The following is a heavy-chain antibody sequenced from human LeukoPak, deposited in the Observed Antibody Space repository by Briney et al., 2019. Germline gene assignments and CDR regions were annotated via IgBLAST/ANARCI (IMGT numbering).Heavy chain of an antibody. J-gene: IGHJ4*02. CDR2: ISGSGTTI. V-gene: IGHV3-48*04. CDR1: GFTFSSYW. CDR3: ARDTLDDY. Sequence: GGSLRLSCAASGFTFSSYWMNWVRQAPGKGLEWISFISGSGTTIYYADSVKGRFSISRDNAKNSVFLQMNSLRAEDTAVYYCARDTLDDYWGQGTLVTVSS.